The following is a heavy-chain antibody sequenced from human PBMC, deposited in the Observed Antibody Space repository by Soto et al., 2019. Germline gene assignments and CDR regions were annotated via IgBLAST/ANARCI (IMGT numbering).Heavy chain of an antibody. CDR1: GYTFTSYY. CDR2: INPSGGST. CDR3: ARAPKRYCSSTSCYTANSYYYGMDV. J-gene: IGHJ6*02. Sequence: ASVKVSCKASGYTFTSYYMHWVRQAPGQGLEWMGIINPSGGSTSYAQKFQGRVTMTRDTSTSTVYMELSSLRSEDTAVYYCARAPKRYCSSTSCYTANSYYYGMDVWGQGTTVTVSS. V-gene: IGHV1-46*01. D-gene: IGHD2-2*02.